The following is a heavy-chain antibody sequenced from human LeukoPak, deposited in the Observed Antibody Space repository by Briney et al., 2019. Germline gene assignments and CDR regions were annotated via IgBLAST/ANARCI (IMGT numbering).Heavy chain of an antibody. CDR2: ISSSSSYI. D-gene: IGHD2-2*01. Sequence: GGSLRLSCVASGFSLSGYWMYWVRQAPGKGLEWVSSISSSSSYIYYADSVKGRFTISRDNAKNSLYLQMNSLRAEDTAVYYCARLLIVVPSNWGQGTLVTVSS. CDR3: ARLLIVVPSN. CDR1: GFSLSGYW. J-gene: IGHJ4*02. V-gene: IGHV3-21*01.